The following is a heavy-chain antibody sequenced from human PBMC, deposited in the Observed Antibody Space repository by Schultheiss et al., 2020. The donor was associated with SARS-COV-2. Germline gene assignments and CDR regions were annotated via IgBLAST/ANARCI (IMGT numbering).Heavy chain of an antibody. J-gene: IGHJ6*02. CDR3: ARAPVARYGMDV. V-gene: IGHV3-53*01. Sequence: GESLKISCAASGLTVSNNYMTWVRQAPGKGLEWVSVIYSGGSTYHADSVKGRFTISRDNSKNTLYLQMNSLRAEDTAVYYCARAPVARYGMDVWGQGTTVTVSS. CDR1: GLTVSNNY. CDR2: IYSGGST. D-gene: IGHD6-19*01.